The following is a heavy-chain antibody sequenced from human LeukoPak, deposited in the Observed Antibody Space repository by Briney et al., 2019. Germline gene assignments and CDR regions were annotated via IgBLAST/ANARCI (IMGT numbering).Heavy chain of an antibody. CDR3: ARSQGQQLVPLGC. CDR1: GFTYDDYG. CDR2: INGNGGTT. J-gene: IGHJ4*02. Sequence: GGPLRLSCAASGFTYDDYGMQWLRQAPGKGLDGVSGINGNGGTTGYANSVKGRFTISRDNAKYSLYLQMNSLRAEDTALYYCARSQGQQLVPLGCWGQGTLVTVSS. V-gene: IGHV3-20*04. D-gene: IGHD6-13*01.